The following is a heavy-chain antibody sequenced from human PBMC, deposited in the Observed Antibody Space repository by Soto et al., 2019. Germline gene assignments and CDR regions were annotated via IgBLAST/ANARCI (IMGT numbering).Heavy chain of an antibody. CDR1: GYSFTSYW. Sequence: GESLKISCKGSGYSFTSYWITWVRQMPGKGLEWMGRIDPSDSYTNYSPSFQGHVTISADKPISTAYLQWSSLKASDTAMYYCARLLVSGSYWFPWGQGTLVTVSS. CDR3: ARLLVSGSYWFP. D-gene: IGHD3-10*01. CDR2: IDPSDSYT. V-gene: IGHV5-10-1*01. J-gene: IGHJ5*02.